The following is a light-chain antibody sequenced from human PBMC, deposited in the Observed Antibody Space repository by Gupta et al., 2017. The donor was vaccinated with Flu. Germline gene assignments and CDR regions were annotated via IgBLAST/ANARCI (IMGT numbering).Light chain of an antibody. CDR1: QNIDYY. CDR3: QQGDSFPRT. Sequence: PSSLSASVGDRVTITCRASQNIDYYLSWYQQKAGKAPELLIYAASRLESGVPSRFSGSRSGTEFTLTISSLQPEDSATYYCQQGDSFPRTFGHGTKVDVK. CDR2: AAS. J-gene: IGKJ3*01. V-gene: IGKV1-39*01.